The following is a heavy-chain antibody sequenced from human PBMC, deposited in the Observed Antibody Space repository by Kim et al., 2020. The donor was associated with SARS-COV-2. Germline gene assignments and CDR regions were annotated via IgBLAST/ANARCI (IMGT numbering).Heavy chain of an antibody. CDR3: AKAFRSGVFDF. V-gene: IGHV3-30*02. D-gene: IGHD2-8*01. Sequence: KYYADDVKGRFTIARDNSRSTVHLQMNSLRSEDTALYYCAKAFRSGVFDFWGQGTMVIVSS. J-gene: IGHJ3*01. CDR2: K.